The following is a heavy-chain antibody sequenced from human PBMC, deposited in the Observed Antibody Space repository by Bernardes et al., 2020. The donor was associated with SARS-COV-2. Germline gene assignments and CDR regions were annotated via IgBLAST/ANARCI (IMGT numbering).Heavy chain of an antibody. CDR2: ISSSSSYI. V-gene: IGHV3-21*01. CDR3: ARDITRGSSAGWYYGMDV. J-gene: IGHJ6*02. D-gene: IGHD6-6*01. Sequence: GSLRLSCAASGFTFSSYSMNWVRQAPGKGLEWVSSISSSSSYIYYADSVKGRFTISRDNAKNSLYLQMNSLRAEDTAVYYCARDITRGSSAGWYYGMDVWGQGTTVTVSS. CDR1: GFTFSSYS.